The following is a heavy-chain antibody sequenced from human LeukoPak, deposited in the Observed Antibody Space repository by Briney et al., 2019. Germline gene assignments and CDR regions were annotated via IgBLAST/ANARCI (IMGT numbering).Heavy chain of an antibody. V-gene: IGHV3-23*01. CDR1: GFTFSSYA. J-gene: IGHJ4*02. D-gene: IGHD3-22*01. Sequence: GGSLRLSCAASGFTFSSYAMSWVRQAPGKGLEWVSAISGSGGSTYYADSVKGRFTISRDNSKNTLYLQMNSLRAEDTAVYYCAKDSDYYDSSGYYSPGNYFDYWGQGTLVTVSS. CDR2: ISGSGGST. CDR3: AKDSDYYDSSGYYSPGNYFDY.